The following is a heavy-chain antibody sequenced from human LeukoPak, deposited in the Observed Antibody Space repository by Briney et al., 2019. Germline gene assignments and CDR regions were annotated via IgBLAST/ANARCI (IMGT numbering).Heavy chain of an antibody. CDR3: AKDGPYYYDSSGYYRGMDPADRLTYYFDY. CDR1: GFTFSSYG. J-gene: IGHJ4*02. CDR2: ISYDGSNK. D-gene: IGHD3-22*01. V-gene: IGHV3-30*18. Sequence: GGSLRLSCAASGFTFSSYGMSWVRQAPGKGLEWVAVISYDGSNKYYADSVKGRFTISRDNSKNTLYLQMNSLRAEDTAVYYCAKDGPYYYDSSGYYRGMDPADRLTYYFDYWGQGTLVTVSS.